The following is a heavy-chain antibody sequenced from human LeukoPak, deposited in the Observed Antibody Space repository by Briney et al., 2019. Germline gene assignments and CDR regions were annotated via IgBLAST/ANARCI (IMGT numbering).Heavy chain of an antibody. CDR1: GGSISSSSYD. D-gene: IGHD6-19*01. V-gene: IGHV4-39*01. Sequence: SETLSLTCTVSGGSISSSSYDWGWIRQTPGKGLEWIGSIYYSGSTYYNPSLEGRVTISADTSRNKFSLNLRSVTAADTAVYYCASYNSGGYDVSDYWGQGTLVTVSS. J-gene: IGHJ4*02. CDR3: ASYNSGGYDVSDY. CDR2: IYYSGST.